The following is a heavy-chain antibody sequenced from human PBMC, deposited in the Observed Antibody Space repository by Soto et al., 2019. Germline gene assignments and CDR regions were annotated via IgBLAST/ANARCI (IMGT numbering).Heavy chain of an antibody. D-gene: IGHD3-10*01. CDR1: GFTFSSYL. CDR2: IKEDGSDK. CDR3: ARVGGWGWFDH. V-gene: IGHV3-7*01. J-gene: IGHJ5*02. Sequence: EVQLVESGGGFVQPGGSLRLSCAASGFTFSSYLMGWVRQAPGKGLEWVAYIKEDGSDKNYVDSVKGRFSASRDNAKNTLYLQTISLRAEDTAVYYCARVGGWGWFDHWGQGSLVTVSS.